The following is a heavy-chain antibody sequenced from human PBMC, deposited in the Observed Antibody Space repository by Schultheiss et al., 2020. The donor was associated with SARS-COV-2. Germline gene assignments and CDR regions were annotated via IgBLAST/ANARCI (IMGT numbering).Heavy chain of an antibody. CDR2: IYYSGST. D-gene: IGHD4-11*01. J-gene: IGHJ5*02. Sequence: SETLSLTCAVSGYSINSGYYWGWIRQSPGKGLEWIGYIYYSGSTNYNPSLKSRVTISVDTSKNQFSLKLSSVTAADTAVYYCARGPYSNYRWSNWFDPWGQGTLVTVSS. CDR1: GYSINSGYY. CDR3: ARGPYSNYRWSNWFDP. V-gene: IGHV4-38-2*01.